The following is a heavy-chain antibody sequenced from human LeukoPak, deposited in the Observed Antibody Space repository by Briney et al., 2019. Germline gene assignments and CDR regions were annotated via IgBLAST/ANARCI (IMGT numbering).Heavy chain of an antibody. CDR1: GFTFSSYA. CDR3: ARGPQLVRGYFDY. J-gene: IGHJ4*02. V-gene: IGHV3-30-3*01. Sequence: GRSLRLSCAASGFTFSSYAMHWVRQAPGKGLKWVAVISYDGSNKYYADSVKGRFTISRDNSKNTLYLQMNSLRAEDTAVYYCARGPQLVRGYFDYWGQGTLVTVSS. D-gene: IGHD6-13*01. CDR2: ISYDGSNK.